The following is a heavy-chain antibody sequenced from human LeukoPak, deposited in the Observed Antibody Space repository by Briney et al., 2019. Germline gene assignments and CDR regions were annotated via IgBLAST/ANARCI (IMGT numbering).Heavy chain of an antibody. D-gene: IGHD2-15*01. CDR2: IYSSGGT. CDR3: ARHRDSRGFFFDY. J-gene: IGHJ4*02. Sequence: SETLSLTCTVSGGSISSFYWSWIRQPPGKGLVWIGYIYSSGGTNYNPSLKSRVTISVDTSKNQFSLKLSSVTAADTAVYFCARHRDSRGFFFDYWGQGTLVTVSS. CDR1: GGSISSFY. V-gene: IGHV4-59*08.